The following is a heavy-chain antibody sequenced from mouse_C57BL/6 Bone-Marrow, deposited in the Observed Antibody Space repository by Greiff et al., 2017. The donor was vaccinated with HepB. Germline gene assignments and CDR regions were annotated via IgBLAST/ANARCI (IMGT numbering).Heavy chain of an antibody. CDR3: ARSGSSGYLTWFAY. Sequence: VQLQQSVAELVRPGASVKLSCTASGFNIKNTYMHWVKQRPEQGLEWIGRIDPANSNTKYAPKFQGKVTITADTSTNTAYLQLSSLTSEDTAIYYCARSGSSGYLTWFAYWGQGTLVTVSA. J-gene: IGHJ3*01. V-gene: IGHV14-3*01. CDR2: IDPANSNT. CDR1: GFNIKNTY. D-gene: IGHD3-2*02.